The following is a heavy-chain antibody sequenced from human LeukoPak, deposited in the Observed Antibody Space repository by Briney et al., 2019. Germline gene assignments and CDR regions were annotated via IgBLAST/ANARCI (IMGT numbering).Heavy chain of an antibody. CDR3: ARDGYSGSSLFDY. CDR1: GGSISSHF. V-gene: IGHV4-59*11. J-gene: IGHJ4*02. Sequence: PSETLSLTCTVSGGSISSHFWSWIRQPPGKGLEWVGYIHYSGSTNYNPSLKSRVTISVDTSKNQFSLRLSSVIAADTAVYYCARDGYSGSSLFDYWGQGTLVTVSS. CDR2: IHYSGST. D-gene: IGHD1-26*01.